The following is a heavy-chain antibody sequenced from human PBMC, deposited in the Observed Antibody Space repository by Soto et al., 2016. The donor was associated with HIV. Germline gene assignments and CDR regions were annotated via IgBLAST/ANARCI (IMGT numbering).Heavy chain of an antibody. CDR2: IKQDGSEK. CDR3: ARDFGRGGLDY. V-gene: IGHV3-7*04. CDR1: GFSFSYYL. D-gene: IGHD3-10*01. J-gene: IGHJ4*02. Sequence: EVQLVESGGGLVQPGGSRRLSCEASGFSFSYYLMSWVRQAPGKGLEWVANIKQDGSEKNYVDSLKGRFTISRDNAKNSVYLQMNSLRVEDTAVYYCARDFGRGGLDYWGQGALLIVSA.